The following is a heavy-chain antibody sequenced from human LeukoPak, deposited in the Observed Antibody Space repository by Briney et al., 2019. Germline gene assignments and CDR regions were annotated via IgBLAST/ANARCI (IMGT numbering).Heavy chain of an antibody. CDR2: ISGSGGDI. D-gene: IGHD1-26*01. Sequence: GGSLKLSCAASGFAFSNYYMSWIRQTPGKGLEWLSYISGSGGDIHYADSVKGRFTISRDNAKNSLYLQMNSLRAEDTAMYYCARDIRAVGVTLYFDYWGQGILVTVTS. J-gene: IGHJ4*02. V-gene: IGHV3-11*01. CDR3: ARDIRAVGVTLYFDY. CDR1: GFAFSNYY.